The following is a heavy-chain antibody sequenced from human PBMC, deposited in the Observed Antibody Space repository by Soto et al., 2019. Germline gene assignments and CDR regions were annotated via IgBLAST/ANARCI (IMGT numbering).Heavy chain of an antibody. Sequence: EVQLVESGGGLVQPGGSLRLSCAASGFTVSSYYMSWVRQAPGKGLEWVSFIHRGGNTYYADSVKGRFTISRDNSNNMLFLQMNSLRADDTAVYYCARDPGYGLPFLEYLFHRGQGTLVTVSS. CDR1: GFTVSSYY. D-gene: IGHD3-3*01. CDR3: ARDPGYGLPFLEYLFH. CDR2: IHRGGNT. J-gene: IGHJ4*02. V-gene: IGHV3-66*01.